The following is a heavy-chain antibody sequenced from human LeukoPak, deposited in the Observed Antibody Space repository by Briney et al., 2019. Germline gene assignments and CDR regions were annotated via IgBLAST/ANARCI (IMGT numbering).Heavy chain of an antibody. Sequence: GGSLRLSCAASGLTFSKYSMTWVRQAPGKGLEWVSFIDTSSTTMYYTDSVKGRFTISRDNAKNSLYLQMNSLRAEDTAVYYCASTFKMVYAISYWGQGTLVTVSS. CDR2: IDTSSTTM. V-gene: IGHV3-48*01. CDR3: ASTFKMVYAISY. J-gene: IGHJ4*02. D-gene: IGHD2-8*01. CDR1: GLTFSKYS.